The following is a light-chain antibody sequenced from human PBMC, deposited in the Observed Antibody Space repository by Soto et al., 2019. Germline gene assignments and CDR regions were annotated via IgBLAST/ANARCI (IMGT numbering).Light chain of an antibody. V-gene: IGKV1-39*01. CDR3: PQSYRTPRT. CDR2: GAS. J-gene: IGKJ1*01. Sequence: DIQMTQSPSSLSASVGDRVTITCRASQGISTYLHWYQQKPGKAPNLLISGASSLQSGVPSRFSASGYGTDFTLTINSLQPEDSATYYCPQSYRTPRTFGQGTKVEIK. CDR1: QGISTY.